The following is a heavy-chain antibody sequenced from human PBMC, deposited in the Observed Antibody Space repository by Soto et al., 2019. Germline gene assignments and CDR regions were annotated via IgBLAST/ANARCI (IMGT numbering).Heavy chain of an antibody. CDR2: ISSGSSSI. Sequence: EVQLVESGGGLVQPGGSLRLSCQASGVTFSSYSMVWVRQAPGKGLEWVSYISSGSSSIYHADSVKGRFTTSRDNAKNSTYLQMNSLRVEDTGVYYCARELGVAAVARMDVWGQGTTVTVSS. V-gene: IGHV3-48*01. CDR1: GVTFSSYS. J-gene: IGHJ6*02. CDR3: ARELGVAAVARMDV. D-gene: IGHD6-19*01.